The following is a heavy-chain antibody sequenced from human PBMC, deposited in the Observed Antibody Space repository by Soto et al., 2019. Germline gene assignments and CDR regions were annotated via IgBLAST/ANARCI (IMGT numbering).Heavy chain of an antibody. J-gene: IGHJ4*02. CDR1: GGTFSSYT. V-gene: IGHV1-69*02. CDR3: ASPHSHYYDSSGYYS. CDR2: IIPILGIA. D-gene: IGHD3-22*01. Sequence: QVQLVQSGAEVKKPGSSVKVSCKASGGTFSSYTISWVRQAPGQGLEWMGRIIPILGIANYAQKFQGRVTITADKSTSTAYMELSSLRSEDTAVYYCASPHSHYYDSSGYYSWGQGTLVTVSS.